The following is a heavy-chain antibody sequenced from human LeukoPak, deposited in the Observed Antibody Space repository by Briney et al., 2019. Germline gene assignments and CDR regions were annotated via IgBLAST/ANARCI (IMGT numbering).Heavy chain of an antibody. CDR1: GYTFTTYA. D-gene: IGHD3-16*01. CDR2: MNPNSGGT. V-gene: IGHV1-2*02. J-gene: IGHJ5*02. CDR3: ARFRSAGGGGIDP. Sequence: GASVKVSCKASGYTFTTYAISWVRQAPGQGLEWMGWMNPNSGGTNYAQKFLGRVTMTRDTSISTAYMELSRLRSDDTAVYYCARFRSAGGGGIDPWGQGTLVTVSS.